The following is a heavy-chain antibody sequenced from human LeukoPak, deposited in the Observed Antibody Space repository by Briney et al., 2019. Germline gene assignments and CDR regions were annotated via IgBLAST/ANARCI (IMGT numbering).Heavy chain of an antibody. D-gene: IGHD2-8*02. V-gene: IGHV3-30*02. CDR2: IRYDGNSK. CDR3: ARDYWAFDD. J-gene: IGHJ4*02. Sequence: QTGGSLRLSCAASGFTFSSYSMNWVRQAPGKGLEWVAFIRYDGNSKYYTDSVKGRFTISRDNSKNTLYLQMNSLRAEDTAVYYCARDYWAFDDWGQGTLVTVSS. CDR1: GFTFSSYS.